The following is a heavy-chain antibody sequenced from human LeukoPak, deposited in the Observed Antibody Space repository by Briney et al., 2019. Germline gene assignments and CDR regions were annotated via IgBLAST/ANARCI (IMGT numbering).Heavy chain of an antibody. CDR3: AKDRVVPAVDDAFDV. CDR2: MSGRGGST. Sequence: GGSLRLSCGGSGLXFSSYAMSWVRQAPGKGLEWVSTMSGRGGSTYYAASVRGRFTISRDNSKNTLYLQMNILRAEDTAVYYCAKDRVVPAVDDAFDVWGRGTMVTVSS. D-gene: IGHD2-2*01. V-gene: IGHV3-23*01. CDR1: GLXFSSYA. J-gene: IGHJ3*01.